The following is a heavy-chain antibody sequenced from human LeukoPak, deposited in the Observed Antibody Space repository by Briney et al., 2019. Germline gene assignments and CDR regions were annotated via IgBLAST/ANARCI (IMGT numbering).Heavy chain of an antibody. D-gene: IGHD2-15*01. V-gene: IGHV3-23*01. CDR3: AKDLVVALPPHRAFDI. Sequence: PRGSLRLSCAASGFTFSSYAMSWVRQAPGKGLEWVSAISGSGGSTYYADSVKGRFTISRDNSKNTLYLQMNSLRAEDTAVYYCAKDLVVALPPHRAFDIWGQGTMVTVSS. CDR1: GFTFSSYA. CDR2: ISGSGGST. J-gene: IGHJ3*02.